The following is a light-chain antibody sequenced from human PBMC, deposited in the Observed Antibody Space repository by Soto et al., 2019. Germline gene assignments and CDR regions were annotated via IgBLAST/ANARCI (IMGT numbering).Light chain of an antibody. CDR1: QDIRND. CDR3: LQDYNFPFT. Sequence: AIQMTQSPSSLSASVGDRVTITCRASQDIRNDLGWYQQKPGSAPKLLIYAASSLQSGVPSRFSGSGSGTDFTLTVSSLQPEDFATYFCLQDYNFPFTFGPGTKVDIK. V-gene: IGKV1-6*01. J-gene: IGKJ3*01. CDR2: AAS.